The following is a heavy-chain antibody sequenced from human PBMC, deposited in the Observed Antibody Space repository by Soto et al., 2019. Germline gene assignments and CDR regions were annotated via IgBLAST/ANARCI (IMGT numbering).Heavy chain of an antibody. CDR3: AKTSHYDILTGANYYYYSGMDV. V-gene: IGHV3-30*18. CDR2: ISYDGSNK. D-gene: IGHD3-9*01. Sequence: GGSLRLSCAASGYTFSSYGMHWVRQAPGKGLEWVAVISYDGSNKYYADSVKGRFTISRDNSKNTLYLQMNSLRAEDTAVYYCAKTSHYDILTGANYYYYSGMDVWGQGTTVTVSS. CDR1: GYTFSSYG. J-gene: IGHJ6*02.